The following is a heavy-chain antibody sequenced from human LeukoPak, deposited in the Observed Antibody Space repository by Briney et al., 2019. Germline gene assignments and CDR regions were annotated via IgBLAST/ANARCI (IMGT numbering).Heavy chain of an antibody. Sequence: PSETLSLTCTVSGGSISSSSYYWGWIRQPPGKGLEWIGSIYYSGSTYYNPSLKSRVTISVDTSKNQFSLKLSSVTAADTAVYYCASRWGYYDSSGYYRRNNWFDPRGQGTLVTVSS. CDR1: GGSISSSSYY. J-gene: IGHJ5*02. V-gene: IGHV4-39*01. CDR2: IYYSGST. D-gene: IGHD3-22*01. CDR3: ASRWGYYDSSGYYRRNNWFDP.